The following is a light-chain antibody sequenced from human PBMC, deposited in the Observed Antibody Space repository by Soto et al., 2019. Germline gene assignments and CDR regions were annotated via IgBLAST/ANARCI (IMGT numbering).Light chain of an antibody. J-gene: IGKJ1*01. V-gene: IGKV3-20*01. CDR1: QSVSSTY. Sequence: EIVLTQSPGTLSLSPGERATLSCRASQSVSSTYLAWYQQKPGQAPRLLIYGASSRATDIPDRFSGSGSGTDFTLTISRLEPEDFAVYYCQEYGSSRTFGQGTNVEIK. CDR2: GAS. CDR3: QEYGSSRT.